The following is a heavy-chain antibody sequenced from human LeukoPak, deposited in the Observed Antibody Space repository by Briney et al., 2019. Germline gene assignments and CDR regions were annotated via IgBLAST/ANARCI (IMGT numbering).Heavy chain of an antibody. Sequence: WETMSLTCTVSGGSISSYYWSWIRQPAGKGLEWIGRIYATGCTKYNPSLKSRVTISVDNPKNQFSLKLSSVTAADTAVYYCARDYGTYCSGGSCPGGYYYYVDVWGKGTTVTDS. V-gene: IGHV4-4*07. D-gene: IGHD2-15*01. J-gene: IGHJ6*03. CDR1: GGSISSYY. CDR3: ARDYGTYCSGGSCPGGYYYYVDV. CDR2: IYATGCT.